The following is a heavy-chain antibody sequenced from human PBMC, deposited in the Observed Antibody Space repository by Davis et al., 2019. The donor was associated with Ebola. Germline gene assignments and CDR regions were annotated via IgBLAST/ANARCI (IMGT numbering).Heavy chain of an antibody. CDR3: AKESSTSCCGWFDP. CDR1: GFTFSSYA. V-gene: IGHV3-23*01. CDR2: ISGSGGST. Sequence: GESLKISCAASGFTFSSYAMSWVRQAPGKGLEWVSAISGSGGSTYYADSVKGRFTISRDNSKNTLYLQMNSLRAEDTAVYYCAKESSTSCCGWFDPWGQGTLVTVSS. D-gene: IGHD2-2*01. J-gene: IGHJ5*02.